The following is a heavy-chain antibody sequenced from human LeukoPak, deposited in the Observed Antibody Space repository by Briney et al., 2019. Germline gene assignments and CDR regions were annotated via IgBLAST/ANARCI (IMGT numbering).Heavy chain of an antibody. V-gene: IGHV4-61*02. J-gene: IGHJ4*02. CDR3: ARTPIYYFDNSGYYN. CDR2: ISTTGST. Sequence: SETLSLTCTVSGGSISSGSYYWSWIRQPAGKGLEWTGRISTTGSTNYNPSLKSRVTISVDTSKNQFSLKVNSVTAADTAVYYCARTPIYYFDNSGYYNWGQGTLVTVSS. D-gene: IGHD3-22*01. CDR1: GGSISSGSYY.